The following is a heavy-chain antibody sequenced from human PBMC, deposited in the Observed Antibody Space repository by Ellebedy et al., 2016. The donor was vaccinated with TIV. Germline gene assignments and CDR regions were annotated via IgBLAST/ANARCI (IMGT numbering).Heavy chain of an antibody. J-gene: IGHJ4*02. CDR2: IYHSGST. Sequence: SETLSLTXNVSGGTISSTNYYWGWIRQSPEKGLEWIGNIYHSGSTYYNPSLKSRLTISLDTTKNQFSLRLDSVTAADTAVYYCASSPSGYEIPYWGQGTLVTVSS. V-gene: IGHV4-39*07. CDR1: GGTISSTNYY. CDR3: ASSPSGYEIPY. D-gene: IGHD5-12*01.